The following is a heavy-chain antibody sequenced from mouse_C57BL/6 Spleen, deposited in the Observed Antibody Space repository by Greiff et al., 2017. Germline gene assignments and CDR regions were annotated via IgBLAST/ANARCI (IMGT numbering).Heavy chain of an antibody. CDR2: ISYSGST. CDR3: ARGDSWFAY. J-gene: IGHJ3*01. D-gene: IGHD3-3*01. CDR1: GYSITSGYD. V-gene: IGHV3-1*01. Sequence: EVQLVESGPDMVKPSQSLSLTCTVTGYSITSGYDWHWIRHFPGNKLEWMGYISYSGSTNYNPSLKSRISITHDTSKNHFFLKLNSVTTEDTATYYCARGDSWFAYWGQGTLVTVSA.